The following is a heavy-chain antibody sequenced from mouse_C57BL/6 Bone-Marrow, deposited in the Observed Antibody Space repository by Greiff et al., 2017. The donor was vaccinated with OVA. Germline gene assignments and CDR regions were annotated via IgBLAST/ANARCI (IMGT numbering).Heavy chain of an antibody. CDR2: INSDGGST. J-gene: IGHJ3*01. D-gene: IGHD2-3*01. Sequence: DVHLVESGGGLVQPGESLKLSCESNEYEFPSHDMSWVRKTPEKRLELVAAINSDGGSTYYPDTMERRFIISRDNTKKTLYLQMSSLRSEDTALYYCARQDDGYYSFAYWGQGTLVTVSA. V-gene: IGHV5-2*01. CDR3: ARQDDGYYSFAY. CDR1: EYEFPSHD.